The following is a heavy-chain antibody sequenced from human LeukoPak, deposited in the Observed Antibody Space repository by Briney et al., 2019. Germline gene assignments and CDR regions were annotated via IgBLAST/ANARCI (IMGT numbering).Heavy chain of an antibody. J-gene: IGHJ4*02. D-gene: IGHD6-6*01. CDR1: GGSISSGGYY. CDR3: ARRGIAARPTARAFDY. Sequence: SETLSLTCTVSGGSISSGGYYWSWIRQPPGKGLEWIGSIYYSGGTYYNPSLKSRVTISVDTSKNQFSLKLSSVTAADTAVYYCARRGIAARPTARAFDYWGQGTLVTVPS. V-gene: IGHV4-39*07. CDR2: IYYSGGT.